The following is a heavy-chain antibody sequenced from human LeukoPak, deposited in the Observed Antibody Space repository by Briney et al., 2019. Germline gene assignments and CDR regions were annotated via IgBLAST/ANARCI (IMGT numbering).Heavy chain of an antibody. Sequence: SETLSLTCTVSGGSISSYYWSWIRQPPGKGLEWIGYIYYSGSTNYNPSLKSRVTISVDTSKNQFSLKLSSVTAADTAVYYCARDGYSSSWYYRSNAFDIWGQGTMVTVSS. J-gene: IGHJ3*02. CDR1: GGSISSYY. V-gene: IGHV4-59*01. CDR2: IYYSGST. CDR3: ARDGYSSSWYYRSNAFDI. D-gene: IGHD6-13*01.